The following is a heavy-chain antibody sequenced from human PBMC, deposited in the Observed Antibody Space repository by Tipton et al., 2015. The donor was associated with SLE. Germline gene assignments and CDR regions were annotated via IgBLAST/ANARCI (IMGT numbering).Heavy chain of an antibody. J-gene: IGHJ3*02. D-gene: IGHD3-22*01. Sequence: SLRLSCAASGFTFSSYSMHWVRQAPGKGLEWVAVITYDGSNKYYADSVKGRFSISRDNSENTVYLQMDTLRVDDTAVYNCARPPSSGYAFEIWGQGTTVTVSS. CDR2: ITYDGSNK. CDR3: ARPPSSGYAFEI. V-gene: IGHV3-30*04. CDR1: GFTFSSYS.